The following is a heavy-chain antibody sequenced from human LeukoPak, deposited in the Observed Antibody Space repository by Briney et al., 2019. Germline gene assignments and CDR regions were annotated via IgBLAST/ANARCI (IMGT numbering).Heavy chain of an antibody. J-gene: IGHJ4*02. CDR3: TTLPAYCGGDCYSDY. CDR1: GVTFSNAW. V-gene: IGHV3-15*01. Sequence: GGSLRLSCAASGVTFSNAWMSWVRQAPGKGLEWVGRIKSKTDGGTTDYAAPVKGRFTISRDDSKNTLYLQMNSLKTEDTAVYYCTTLPAYCGGDCYSDYWGQGTLVTVSS. CDR2: IKSKTDGGTT. D-gene: IGHD2-21*02.